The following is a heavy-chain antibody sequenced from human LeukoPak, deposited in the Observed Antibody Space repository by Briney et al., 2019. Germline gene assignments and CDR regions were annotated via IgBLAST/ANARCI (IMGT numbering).Heavy chain of an antibody. V-gene: IGHV3-53*01. Sequence: GGSLRLSCAAPGLTVSSNHMSWVRQAPGMGLEWVSVIYSVSSTFYADSVKGRFTISRDNSKNTLHLQMNSLRVEDTAVYYCARGEDYGDFFDYWSQGTLVTVSS. D-gene: IGHD4-17*01. J-gene: IGHJ4*02. CDR1: GLTVSSNH. CDR3: ARGEDYGDFFDY. CDR2: IYSVSST.